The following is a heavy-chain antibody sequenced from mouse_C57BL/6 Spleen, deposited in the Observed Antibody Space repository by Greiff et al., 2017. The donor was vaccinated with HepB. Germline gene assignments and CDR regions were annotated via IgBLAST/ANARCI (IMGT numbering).Heavy chain of an antibody. D-gene: IGHD1-1*01. J-gene: IGHJ4*01. Sequence: QVQLQQPGAELVKPGASVKLSCKASGYTFTSYWMQWVKQRPGQGLEWIGESDPSDSYTNSNQKFKGKATLTVDTSSSTAYMQLSSLTSEDSAVYYCARGDYYGSSLYAMDYWGQGASVTVSS. CDR1: GYTFTSYW. CDR3: ARGDYYGSSLYAMDY. V-gene: IGHV1-50*01. CDR2: SDPSDSYT.